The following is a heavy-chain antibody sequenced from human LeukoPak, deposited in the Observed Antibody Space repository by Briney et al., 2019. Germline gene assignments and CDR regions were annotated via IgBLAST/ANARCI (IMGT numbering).Heavy chain of an antibody. J-gene: IGHJ4*02. CDR3: ARVLTAWVFDH. D-gene: IGHD7-27*01. V-gene: IGHV6-1*01. CDR1: GDSFSSNSAA. CDR2: TYYRSKWFH. Sequence: SQTLSLTCAISGDSFSSNSAAWTWIRQSPSRGLEWLGRTYYRSKWFHDYALSVKSRIIINPDTSKNQFSLQLNSVTPDDTAVYYCARVLTAWVFDHWGQGILVTVSS.